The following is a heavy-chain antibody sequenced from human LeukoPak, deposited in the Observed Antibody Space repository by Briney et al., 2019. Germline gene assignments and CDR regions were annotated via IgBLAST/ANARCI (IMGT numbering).Heavy chain of an antibody. CDR1: GYTFTGYY. CDR3: AREVDVVVPAAMGGYYYMDV. D-gene: IGHD2-2*01. Sequence: ASVKVSCKASGYTFTGYYMHWVRQAPGQGLEWMGWINPNSGGTNYAQKFQGRVTMTRDTSISTAYMELSRLRSDDTAVYYCAREVDVVVPAAMGGYYYMDVWGKGTTVTVSS. CDR2: INPNSGGT. V-gene: IGHV1-2*02. J-gene: IGHJ6*03.